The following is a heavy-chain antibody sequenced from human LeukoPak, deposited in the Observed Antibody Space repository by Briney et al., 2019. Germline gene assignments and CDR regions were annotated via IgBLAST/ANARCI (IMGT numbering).Heavy chain of an antibody. CDR3: AGFRWTTTSVDY. J-gene: IGHJ4*02. D-gene: IGHD4-17*01. V-gene: IGHV3-7*01. CDR1: GFTFSSYE. CDR2: IKQDGSDK. Sequence: GGSLRLSCAASGFTFSSYEMNWVRQAPGKGLEWVASIKQDGSDKYYVDSVKGRCTISRDNAKKSVYLQLNSLRAVDTAVYYCAGFRWTTTSVDYWGQGTLVTVSS.